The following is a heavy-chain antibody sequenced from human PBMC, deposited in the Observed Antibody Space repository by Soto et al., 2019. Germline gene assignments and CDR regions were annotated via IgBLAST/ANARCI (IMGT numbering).Heavy chain of an antibody. V-gene: IGHV4-34*01. CDR1: GGSFSGYY. J-gene: IGHJ6*03. D-gene: IGHD2-2*01. Sequence: SETLSLTCAVYGGSFSGYYWSWIRQPPGKGLEWIGEINHSGSTNYNPSLKSRVTISVDTSKNQFSLKLSSVTAADTAVYYCARGLAVVPAADYYYYYMDVWGKGTTVTVSS. CDR2: INHSGST. CDR3: ARGLAVVPAADYYYYYMDV.